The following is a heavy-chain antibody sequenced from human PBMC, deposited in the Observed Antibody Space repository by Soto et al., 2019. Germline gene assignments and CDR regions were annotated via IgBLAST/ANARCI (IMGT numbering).Heavy chain of an antibody. CDR2: SYYSGST. J-gene: IGHJ3*02. V-gene: IGHV4-39*01. CDR3: ARHASILYDILNGWGGAFDI. CDR1: GSYISSSSYY. Sequence: TENLSLTCTVSGSYISSSSYYWGWIRQPPGKGKERIGSSYYSGSTYYNPSLKSRVTISVDTSKYQFSLKRCSVTAADTAVYYCARHASILYDILNGWGGAFDIWGQGTMVTVS. D-gene: IGHD3-9*01.